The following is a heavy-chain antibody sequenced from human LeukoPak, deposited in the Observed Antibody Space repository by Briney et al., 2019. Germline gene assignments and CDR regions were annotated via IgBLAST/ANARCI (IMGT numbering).Heavy chain of an antibody. CDR1: GFTFSSYA. J-gene: IGHJ4*02. CDR3: AKADDDYVWGSYRPYHFDY. D-gene: IGHD3-16*02. CDR2: ISGSGGST. Sequence: GGSLRLSCAASGFTFSSYAMSWVRQAPGKGLEWVSAISGSGGSTYYADSVKGRFTISRDNSKNTLYLQMNSLRAEDTAVYYCAKADDDYVWGSYRPYHFDYWGQGTLVTVSS. V-gene: IGHV3-23*01.